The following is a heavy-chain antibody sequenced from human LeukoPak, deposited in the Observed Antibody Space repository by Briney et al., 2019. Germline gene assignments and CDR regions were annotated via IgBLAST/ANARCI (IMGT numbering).Heavy chain of an antibody. V-gene: IGHV1-24*01. CDR1: EYTLTELS. Sequence: GASVKVSCKVSEYTLTELSIYWVRQAPGKGLEWMGGFDPEDGKIIYAQKFQGRVTMTADTSIDTAYMDLSSLRSEDTAVYYCATDPKLGQEYWGQGTLVTVSS. CDR2: FDPEDGKI. D-gene: IGHD7-27*01. CDR3: ATDPKLGQEY. J-gene: IGHJ4*02.